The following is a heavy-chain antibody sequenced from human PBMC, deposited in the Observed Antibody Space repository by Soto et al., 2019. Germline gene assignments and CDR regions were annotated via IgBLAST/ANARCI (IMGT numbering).Heavy chain of an antibody. J-gene: IGHJ4*02. CDR1: GFIFSNAW. Sequence: GGSLRLSCAASGFIFSNAWINWVRQAPGKGLEWVGRVKSKTDGGTSDYAAPVKGRFAVSRDDSRNMVYLQMNSLRAEDTAVYYCARDYNGYGTFDYWGQGTLVTVSS. V-gene: IGHV3-15*07. CDR3: ARDYNGYGTFDY. D-gene: IGHD5-12*01. CDR2: VKSKTDGGTS.